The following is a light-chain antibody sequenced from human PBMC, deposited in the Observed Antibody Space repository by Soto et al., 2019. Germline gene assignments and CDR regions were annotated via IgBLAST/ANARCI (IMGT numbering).Light chain of an antibody. J-gene: IGKJ2*01. CDR3: QQYNNWPHS. Sequence: EIVMTQSPATLSLSPGQRATLSCRASQSVSSNLAWYQQILGQAPRPLISGASTRATGIPARFTGSGSGTEFTLTISSLQSEDFEVYYCQQYNNWPHSFGQGTKVDIX. V-gene: IGKV3-15*01. CDR1: QSVSSN. CDR2: GAS.